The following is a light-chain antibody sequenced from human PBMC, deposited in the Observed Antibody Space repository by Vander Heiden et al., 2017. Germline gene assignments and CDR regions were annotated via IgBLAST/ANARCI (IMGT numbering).Light chain of an antibody. CDR3: QQSYSTLWT. V-gene: IGKV1-39*01. CDR2: AAS. Sequence: QITQSPSSLSASVGDRVTIPCRASKSISSYLNWYQQKPGKAPKLLIYAASSLQSGVPSRFSGSGSETDFTLTISSLQPEDFATYYCQQSYSTLWTFGQGTKVEIK. CDR1: KSISSY. J-gene: IGKJ1*01.